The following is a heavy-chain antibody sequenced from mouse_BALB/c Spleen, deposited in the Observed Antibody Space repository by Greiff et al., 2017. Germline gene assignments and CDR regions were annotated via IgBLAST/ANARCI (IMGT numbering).Heavy chain of an antibody. CDR1: GFTFSSFG. D-gene: IGHD1-1*01. CDR2: ISSGSSTI. J-gene: IGHJ2*01. CDR3: ASGRRSATGGFDY. V-gene: IGHV5-17*02. Sequence: EVQGVESGGGLVQPGGSRKLSCAASGFTFSSFGMHWVRQAPEKGLEWVAYISSGSSTIYYADTVKGRFTISRDNPKNTLFLQMTSLRSEDTAMYYCASGRRSATGGFDYWGQGTTLTVSS.